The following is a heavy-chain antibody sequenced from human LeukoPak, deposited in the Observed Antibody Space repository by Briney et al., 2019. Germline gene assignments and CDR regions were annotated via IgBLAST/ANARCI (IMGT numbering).Heavy chain of an antibody. D-gene: IGHD6-13*01. Sequence: GGSLRLSCTASGFTFSSYSMNWVRQAPGKGLEWVSSISSSSSYIYYADSVKGRFTISRDNAKNSLYLQMNSLRAEDTAVYYCARDKTGIAAAGTCDYWGQGTLVTVSA. CDR1: GFTFSSYS. CDR3: ARDKTGIAAAGTCDY. CDR2: ISSSSSYI. J-gene: IGHJ4*02. V-gene: IGHV3-21*01.